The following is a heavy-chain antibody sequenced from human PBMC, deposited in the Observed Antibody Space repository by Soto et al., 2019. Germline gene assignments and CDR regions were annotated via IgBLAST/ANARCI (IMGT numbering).Heavy chain of an antibody. V-gene: IGHV1-18*01. CDR1: GYTFTSYG. Sequence: ASVKVSCKASGYTFTSYGISWVRQAPGQGLEWMGWISAYNGNTNYAQKVQGRVTMTTDTSTSTAYMEMRSLRSDDTAVYYCARVPPLDVLLWFGELSSDSWGQGTLVTVSS. D-gene: IGHD3-10*01. CDR2: ISAYNGNT. J-gene: IGHJ4*02. CDR3: ARVPPLDVLLWFGELSSDS.